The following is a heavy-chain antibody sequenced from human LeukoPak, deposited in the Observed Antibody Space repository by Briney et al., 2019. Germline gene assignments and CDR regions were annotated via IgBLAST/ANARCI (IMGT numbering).Heavy chain of an antibody. CDR2: ISGSGGIT. V-gene: IGHV3-23*01. Sequence: QPGGSLRLXCAASGFTFSSYAMTWVRQAPGKELEWVSAISGSGGITYYADSVKGRFTISRDNSKSTLYLQMNSLRAEDTALYYCAKDRIGSGTYYYFDYWGQGTLVTVSS. J-gene: IGHJ4*02. CDR3: AKDRIGSGTYYYFDY. D-gene: IGHD3-10*01. CDR1: GFTFSSYA.